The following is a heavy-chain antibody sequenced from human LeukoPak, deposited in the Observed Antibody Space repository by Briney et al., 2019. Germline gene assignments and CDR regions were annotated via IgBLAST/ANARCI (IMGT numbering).Heavy chain of an antibody. D-gene: IGHD3-22*01. CDR1: GFTFSDYY. V-gene: IGHV3-11*04. J-gene: IGHJ4*02. Sequence: GGSLRLSCAASGFTFSDYYTSWIRQAPGKGLEWVSYISSSGSTIYYADSVKGRFTISRDNSKNSLYLQMNSLRAEDTAVYYCARDMGAYYYDSSGYYQLDYWGQGTLVTVSS. CDR3: ARDMGAYYYDSSGYYQLDY. CDR2: ISSSGSTI.